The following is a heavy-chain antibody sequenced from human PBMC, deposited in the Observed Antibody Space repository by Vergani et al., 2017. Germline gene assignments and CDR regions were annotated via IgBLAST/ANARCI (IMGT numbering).Heavy chain of an antibody. D-gene: IGHD6-13*01. CDR2: ISTNGGTT. V-gene: IGHV3-64D*06. J-gene: IGHJ4*02. CDR3: ANIAAPGPRGRGTGN. CDR1: GFSFGDYA. Sequence: EVQLVESGGGLVPPGRSLRLSCAASGFSFGDYAMTWVRQAPGKGLEFVSSISTNGGTTYYADSVKGRFTISRDNSESTLHLQMTSLRAEDTAVYYCANIAAPGPRGRGTGNWGQGTLVTVSS.